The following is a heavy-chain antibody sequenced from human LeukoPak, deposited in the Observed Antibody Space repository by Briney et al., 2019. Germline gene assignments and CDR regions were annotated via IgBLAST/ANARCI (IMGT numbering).Heavy chain of an antibody. V-gene: IGHV3-30-3*01. CDR3: ARGSLGYSC. Sequence: PGGSLRLSCAASGFTFSSYAMHWVRQAPGKGLEWVAVISYDGSNKYYADSVKGRFTISRDNSKNTLYLQMNSLRAEDTAVYHCARGSLGYSCWGQGTLVTVSS. J-gene: IGHJ4*02. CDR1: GFTFSSYA. D-gene: IGHD5-18*01. CDR2: ISYDGSNK.